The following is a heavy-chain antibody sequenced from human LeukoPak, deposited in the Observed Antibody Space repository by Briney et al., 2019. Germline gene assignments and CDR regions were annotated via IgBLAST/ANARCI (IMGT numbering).Heavy chain of an antibody. CDR3: ARDSSGRDVVRGVITVGKGPFDY. Sequence: PGGSLRLSCAASGFTFSSYWMSWVRQAPGKGLEWVANIKQDGSEKYYVDSVKGRFTISRDNAKNSLYLQMNSLRAEDTAVYYCARDSSGRDVVRGVITVGKGPFDYWGQGTLVTVSS. J-gene: IGHJ4*02. CDR1: GFTFSSYW. D-gene: IGHD3-10*01. CDR2: IKQDGSEK. V-gene: IGHV3-7*01.